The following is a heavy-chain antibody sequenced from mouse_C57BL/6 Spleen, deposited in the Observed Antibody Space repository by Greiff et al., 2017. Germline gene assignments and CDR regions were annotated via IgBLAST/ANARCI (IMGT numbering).Heavy chain of an antibody. CDR1: GFNIKNTY. CDR3: ARSEVTTAVFDY. CDR2: IDPANGNT. D-gene: IGHD1-2*01. Sequence: DVQLQESVAELVRPGASVKLSCTASGFNIKNTYLHWVKQRPEQGLEWIGRIDPANGNTKYAPKFQGKATISADTSYNTAYLQLSSLTSEDTAIYYCARSEVTTAVFDYWGQGTTLTVSA. J-gene: IGHJ2*01. V-gene: IGHV14-3*01.